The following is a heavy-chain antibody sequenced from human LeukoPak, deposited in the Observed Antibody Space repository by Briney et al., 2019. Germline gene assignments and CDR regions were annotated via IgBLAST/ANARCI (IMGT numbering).Heavy chain of an antibody. CDR1: GFTFSSYS. Sequence: PGGSLRLSCAASGFTFSSYSMNLVRQAPGKGLEWVSSISSSSSYIYYADSVKGRFTISRDNAKNSLYLQMNSLRAEDTAVYYCARDGTDYDFWSGYFSYWGQGTLVTVSS. CDR2: ISSSSSYI. V-gene: IGHV3-21*01. D-gene: IGHD3-3*01. CDR3: ARDGTDYDFWSGYFSY. J-gene: IGHJ4*02.